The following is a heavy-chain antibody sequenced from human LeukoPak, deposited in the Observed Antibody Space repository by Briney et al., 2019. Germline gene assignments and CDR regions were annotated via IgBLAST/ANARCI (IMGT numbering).Heavy chain of an antibody. Sequence: GESLKISCKGSGYSFTTYWIGWVRQMPGKGLEWMGIIYPGDSDTRYSPSFQGQVTISADMSINTAYLQWSSLKASDTAMYYCARRHLGAAFDPWGQGTLVTVSS. D-gene: IGHD1-26*01. CDR1: GYSFTTYW. J-gene: IGHJ5*02. CDR3: ARRHLGAAFDP. V-gene: IGHV5-51*01. CDR2: IYPGDSDT.